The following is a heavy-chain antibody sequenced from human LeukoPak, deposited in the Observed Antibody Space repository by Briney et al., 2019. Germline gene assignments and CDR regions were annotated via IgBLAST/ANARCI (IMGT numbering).Heavy chain of an antibody. CDR1: GFTFSNYR. V-gene: IGHV3-48*02. CDR2: SNAAGSPV. J-gene: IGHJ4*02. Sequence: PGGSLRLSCTGSGFTFSNYRMNWVRQAPGMGLEWISYSNAAGSPVSYAESVQGRFTISRDNAKNSLYLEMNSLRDDDTAVYYCARDRSLSVAGTFDFWGQGSLVTVSS. CDR3: ARDRSLSVAGTFDF. D-gene: IGHD6-19*01.